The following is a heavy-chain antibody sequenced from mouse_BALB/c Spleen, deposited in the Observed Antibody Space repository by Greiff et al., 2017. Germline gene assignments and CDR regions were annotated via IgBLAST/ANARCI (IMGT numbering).Heavy chain of an antibody. V-gene: IGHV1-20*02. J-gene: IGHJ2*01. CDR1: GYSFTGYF. Sequence: EVQLQQSGPELVKPGASVKISCKASGYSFTGYFMNWVMQSHGKSLEWIGRINPYNGDTFYNQKFKGKATLTVDKSSSTAHMELRSLASEDSAVYYCARSRAPGNFYYLDYWGQGTTLTVSS. CDR3: ARSRAPGNFYYLDY. D-gene: IGHD2-1*01. CDR2: INPYNGDT.